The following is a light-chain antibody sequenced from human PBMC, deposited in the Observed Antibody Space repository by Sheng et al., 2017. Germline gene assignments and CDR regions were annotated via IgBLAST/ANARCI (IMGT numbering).Light chain of an antibody. Sequence: DIQMTQSPSSLSASVGDRVTITCRASQSISSYLNWYQQKPGKAPNLLVYRASTLESDVPSRFSGSGSGTEFTLTITSLQPDDFATYYCQQYNSHSWSFGQGTRVEIK. CDR2: RAS. CDR1: QSISSY. J-gene: IGKJ1*01. V-gene: IGKV1-5*03. CDR3: QQYNSHSWS.